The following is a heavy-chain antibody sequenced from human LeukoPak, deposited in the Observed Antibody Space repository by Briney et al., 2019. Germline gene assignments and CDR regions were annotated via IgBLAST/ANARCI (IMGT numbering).Heavy chain of an antibody. J-gene: IGHJ3*02. CDR3: ATEKTADAFDI. CDR1: GYTLTELS. V-gene: IGHV1-24*01. Sequence: GASVKVSCKVSGYTLTELSMHWVRQAPGKGLEWMGGFDPDDGETIYAQKLQGRVTMTEDTSTGTAYMELSSLRSEDTAVYSCATEKTADAFDIWGQGTMVTVSS. CDR2: FDPDDGET.